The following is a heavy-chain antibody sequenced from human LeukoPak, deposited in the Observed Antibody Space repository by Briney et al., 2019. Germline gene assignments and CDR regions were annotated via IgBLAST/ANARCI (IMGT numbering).Heavy chain of an antibody. J-gene: IGHJ4*02. CDR1: GGSIRDYY. V-gene: IGHV4-59*08. Sequence: SETLSLTCTVSGGSIRDYYWSWIRQPPGKGLEWIGYIYYTRSANNNPSLKSRDTISVDTSKNQFSLRLSSVTAADTAVYYCARLLRWPMIFDYWGQGTLVTVSS. CDR2: IYYTRSA. CDR3: ARLLRWPMIFDY. D-gene: IGHD4-23*01.